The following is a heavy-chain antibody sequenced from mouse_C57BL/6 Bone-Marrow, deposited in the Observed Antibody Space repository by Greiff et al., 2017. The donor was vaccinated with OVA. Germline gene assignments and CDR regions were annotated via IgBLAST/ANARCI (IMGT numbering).Heavy chain of an antibody. CDR2: IDPSDSYT. CDR1: GYTFTSYW. CDR3: AMDY. Sequence: QVQLQQPGAELVKPGASVKLSCKASGYTFTSYWMQWVKQRPGQGLEWIGEIDPSDSYTNYNQKFKGKATLTVDISSSTAYMQLSSLTSEDSAVYYCAMDYWGQGTSVTVSS. V-gene: IGHV1-50*01. J-gene: IGHJ4*01.